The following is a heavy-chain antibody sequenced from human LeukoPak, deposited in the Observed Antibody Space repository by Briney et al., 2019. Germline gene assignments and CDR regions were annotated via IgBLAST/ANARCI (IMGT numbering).Heavy chain of an antibody. D-gene: IGHD6-19*01. Sequence: GGSLRLSCAASGFTFSSYSMNWVRQAPGKGLEWVSCISSSSSYIYYADSVKGRFTISRDNAKNSLYLQMNSLRAEDTAVYYCARDPPQSIAVAGIDFDYWGQGTLVTVSS. J-gene: IGHJ4*02. CDR3: ARDPPQSIAVAGIDFDY. CDR2: ISSSSSYI. CDR1: GFTFSSYS. V-gene: IGHV3-21*01.